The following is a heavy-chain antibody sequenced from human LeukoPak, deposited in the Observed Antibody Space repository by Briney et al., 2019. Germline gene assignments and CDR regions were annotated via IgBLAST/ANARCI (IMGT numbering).Heavy chain of an antibody. D-gene: IGHD1-26*01. V-gene: IGHV3-74*01. CDR1: GFIFNNYW. CDR3: ARGSRGAYYFDY. J-gene: IGHJ4*02. CDR2: INSDGSTS. Sequence: PGGSLRLSCAASGFIFNNYWMHWVRQAPGKGLVWLSRINSDGSTSNYADSVEGRFTISRDNAKDTLYLQINSLRAEDTAVYYCARGSRGAYYFDYWGQGTLVTVSS.